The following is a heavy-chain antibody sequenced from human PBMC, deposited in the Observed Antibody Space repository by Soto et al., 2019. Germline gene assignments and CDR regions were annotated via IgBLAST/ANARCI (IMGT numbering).Heavy chain of an antibody. CDR3: ARHNTEQPILTAWFDP. D-gene: IGHD2-21*01. J-gene: IGHJ5*02. CDR2: IKQDGSEK. CDR1: GFTFSSHW. Sequence: GGSLILSCAASGFTFSSHWMSWVRQAPGKGLEWVANIKQDGSEKYYVDSVKGRFTISRDNAKNSLYLQMNSLRAEDTAVYYCARHNTEQPILTAWFDPWGQGTLVTVSS. V-gene: IGHV3-7*01.